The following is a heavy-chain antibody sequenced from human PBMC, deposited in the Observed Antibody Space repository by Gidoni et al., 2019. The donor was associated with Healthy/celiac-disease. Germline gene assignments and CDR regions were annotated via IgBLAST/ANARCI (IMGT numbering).Heavy chain of an antibody. Sequence: QVQLVQSGAEVKKPGASVKVSCKASGYTFTSYDINWVRQATGQGLEWMGWMNPNRGNTGYAQKFQGRVTMTRNTSISTAYMELSSLRSEDTAVYYCARGLLIAIFGVVIPMDVWGKGTTVTVSS. CDR1: GYTFTSYD. CDR3: ARGLLIAIFGVVIPMDV. V-gene: IGHV1-8*01. J-gene: IGHJ6*04. CDR2: MNPNRGNT. D-gene: IGHD3-3*01.